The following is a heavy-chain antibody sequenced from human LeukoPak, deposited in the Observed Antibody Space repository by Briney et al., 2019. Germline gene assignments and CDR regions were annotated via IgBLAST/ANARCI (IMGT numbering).Heavy chain of an antibody. D-gene: IGHD5-18*01. V-gene: IGHV4-34*01. CDR3: ASVDTAMVTRQFGI. CDR2: INHSGST. Sequence: KPSETLSLTCAVYDGSFSGYYWSWIRQPPGKGLEWIGEINHSGSTNYNPSLKSRVTISVDTSKNQFSLKLSSVTAADTAVYYCASVDTAMVTRQFGIWGQGTMVTVSS. CDR1: DGSFSGYY. J-gene: IGHJ3*02.